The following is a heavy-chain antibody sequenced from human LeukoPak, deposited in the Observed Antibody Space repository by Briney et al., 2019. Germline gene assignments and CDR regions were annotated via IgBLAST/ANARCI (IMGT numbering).Heavy chain of an antibody. CDR2: ISSSSSYI. V-gene: IGHV3-21*01. J-gene: IGHJ4*02. CDR3: ASPTGGGYSYGYFDY. D-gene: IGHD5-18*01. CDR1: GFTISSYS. Sequence: GGSLRLSCAASGFTISSYSMNWVRQAPGKGLEWVSSISSSSSYIYYADSVKGRFTISRDNAKNSLYLQMNSLRAEDTAVYYCASPTGGGYSYGYFDYWGQGTLVTVSS.